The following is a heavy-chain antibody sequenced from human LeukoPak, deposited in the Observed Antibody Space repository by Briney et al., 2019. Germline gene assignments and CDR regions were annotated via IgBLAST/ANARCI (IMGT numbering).Heavy chain of an antibody. CDR3: AKVLLWFGEPPQAFDI. J-gene: IGHJ3*02. D-gene: IGHD3-10*01. CDR1: GFTFSSYG. V-gene: IGHV3-23*01. Sequence: GGTLRLSCAASGFTFSSYGMSWVRQAPGKGLEWVSAISGSGGSRYYADSVKGRFTISRDNSKNTLYLQMNSLRAEDTAVYYCAKVLLWFGEPPQAFDIWGQGTMVTVSS. CDR2: ISGSGGSR.